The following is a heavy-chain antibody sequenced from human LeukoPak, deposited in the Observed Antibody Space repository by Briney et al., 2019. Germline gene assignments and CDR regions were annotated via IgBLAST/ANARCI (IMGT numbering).Heavy chain of an antibody. Sequence: GGSLRLSCAASGFTFSSYEANWVRHATGKGLEWVSGIGTAGDTYYPGSVKGRFTISRENAKNSLYLQMNSLRAGDTAVYYCTRGAGSSGWDPFDYWGQGTLVTVSS. J-gene: IGHJ4*02. D-gene: IGHD6-19*01. V-gene: IGHV3-13*01. CDR3: TRGAGSSGWDPFDY. CDR2: IGTAGDT. CDR1: GFTFSSYE.